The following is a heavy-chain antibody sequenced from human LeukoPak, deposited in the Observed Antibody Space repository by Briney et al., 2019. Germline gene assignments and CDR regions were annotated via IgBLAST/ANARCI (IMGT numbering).Heavy chain of an antibody. Sequence: GGSLRLSCAASGFTFNSYEMNWVRQAPGKGLEWVSYINSGGSAIYYADSVKGRFTISRDNSKNSLYLQMNSLRADDTAVYYCARGGSYVHYWGQGTLVTVSS. CDR1: GFTFNSYE. CDR2: INSGGSAI. V-gene: IGHV3-48*03. CDR3: ARGGSYVHY. D-gene: IGHD1-26*01. J-gene: IGHJ4*02.